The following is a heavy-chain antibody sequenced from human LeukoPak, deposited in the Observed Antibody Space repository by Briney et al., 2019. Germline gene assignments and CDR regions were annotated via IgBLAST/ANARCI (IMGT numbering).Heavy chain of an antibody. D-gene: IGHD3-22*01. CDR1: GGSISSYY. J-gene: IGHJ4*02. CDR2: IYYSGST. Sequence: PSETLSLTCTVSGGSISSYYWSWIRQPPGKGLEWIGYIYYSGSTNYNPSLKSRVTISVDTSKNQFSLKLSSVTAADTAVYYCARQVITTWGFDYWGQGTLVTVSS. CDR3: ARQVITTWGFDY. V-gene: IGHV4-59*01.